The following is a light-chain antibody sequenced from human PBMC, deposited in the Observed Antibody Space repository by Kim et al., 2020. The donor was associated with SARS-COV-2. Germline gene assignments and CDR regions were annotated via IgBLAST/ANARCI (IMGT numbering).Light chain of an antibody. CDR1: QSVDNW. CDR3: QQYHTYPST. CDR2: DAS. Sequence: SASVGDRVTITCRPSQSVDNWLAWYQQKPGKAPKLLIYDASTLESGVPSRFSGGRSGTEFTLTITNLQPDDFATYYCQQYHTYPSTFGQGTKLEI. V-gene: IGKV1-5*01. J-gene: IGKJ2*01.